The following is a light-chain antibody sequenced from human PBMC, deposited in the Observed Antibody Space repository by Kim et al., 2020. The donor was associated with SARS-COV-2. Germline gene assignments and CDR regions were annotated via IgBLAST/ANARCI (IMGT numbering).Light chain of an antibody. CDR3: QQYGHSPLT. J-gene: IGKJ4*01. CDR2: DAS. V-gene: IGKV3-20*01. CDR1: QSIGNNY. Sequence: SQGERATRSCRTSQSIGNNYLAWYQQKPGQAPRLLIYDASRRATGIPDRFSGSGSGTDFSLTISRLEPEDFALFYCQQYGHSPLTFGGGTKVDIK.